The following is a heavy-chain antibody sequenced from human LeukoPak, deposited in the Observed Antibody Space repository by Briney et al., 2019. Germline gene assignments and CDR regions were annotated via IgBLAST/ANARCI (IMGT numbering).Heavy chain of an antibody. D-gene: IGHD2-2*01. V-gene: IGHV3-7*03. CDR3: AKDPISQLLFARYYYGMDV. CDR2: IKQDESEK. Sequence: PGGSLRLSCAASGFTLGTFWMSWVRQAPGKGLEWVANIKQDESEKYYVDSVKGRFTISRDNSKNTLYLQMNSLRAEDTAVYYCAKDPISQLLFARYYYGMDVWGQGTTVTVSS. J-gene: IGHJ6*02. CDR1: GFTLGTFW.